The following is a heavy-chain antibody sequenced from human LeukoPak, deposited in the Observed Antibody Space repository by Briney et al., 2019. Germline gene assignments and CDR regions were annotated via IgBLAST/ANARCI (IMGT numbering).Heavy chain of an antibody. D-gene: IGHD3-10*01. V-gene: IGHV3-7*01. CDR2: IKQDGSEK. CDR3: ARGLPWYYYGSGSYYLLDY. CDR1: GFTFSSYW. Sequence: GGSLRLSCAASGFTFSSYWMSWVRQAPGKGLEWVANIKQDGSEKYYVDSVKGRFTISRDNAKNSLYLQMNSLRAEDTAVYYCARGLPWYYYGSGSYYLLDYWGQGTLVTVSS. J-gene: IGHJ4*02.